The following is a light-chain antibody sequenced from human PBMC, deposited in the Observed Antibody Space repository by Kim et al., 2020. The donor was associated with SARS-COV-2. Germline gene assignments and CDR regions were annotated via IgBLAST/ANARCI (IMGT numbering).Light chain of an antibody. J-gene: IGLJ1*01. Sequence: QSALTQPASVSGSPGQSITISCTGTSSAVGDNTFVSWYQQHPGKAPKLLIYDVTSRPAGVSDRFSGSKSGNTASLTISGLQAEDEAEYYCNSYTSGSTSVFGTGTKVTVL. CDR2: DVT. V-gene: IGLV2-14*03. CDR3: NSYTSGSTSV. CDR1: SSAVGDNTF.